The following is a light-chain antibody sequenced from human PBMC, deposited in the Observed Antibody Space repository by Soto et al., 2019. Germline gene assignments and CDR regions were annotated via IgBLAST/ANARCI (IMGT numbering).Light chain of an antibody. CDR1: QSVAKNY. CDR2: DAS. J-gene: IGKJ1*01. V-gene: IGKV3-20*01. CDR3: QQYKTYSRT. Sequence: EIVLTQSPGTLSLSPGERATLSCRASQSVAKNYLAWYQQEPGQAPRLLIYDASTRATGIPDRFSGSGSGTDFTLTISRLEPDDFATYYCQQYKTYSRTFGQGTKVEI.